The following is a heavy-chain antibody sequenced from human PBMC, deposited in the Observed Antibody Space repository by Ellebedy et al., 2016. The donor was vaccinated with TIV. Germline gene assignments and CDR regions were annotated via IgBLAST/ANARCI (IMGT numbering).Heavy chain of an antibody. CDR3: ARWWSKRGGDNNGVY. D-gene: IGHD2-15*01. V-gene: IGHV5-51*01. Sequence: GESLKISXQGSGYTFTNYWTGWVRQMPGKGLDWMGIIYPGDSDFRYSPSFQGQVTISADKSISTAYLQWSSLKASDAAIYYCARWWSKRGGDNNGVYWGQGTLVTVSS. CDR1: GYTFTNYW. CDR2: IYPGDSDF. J-gene: IGHJ4*02.